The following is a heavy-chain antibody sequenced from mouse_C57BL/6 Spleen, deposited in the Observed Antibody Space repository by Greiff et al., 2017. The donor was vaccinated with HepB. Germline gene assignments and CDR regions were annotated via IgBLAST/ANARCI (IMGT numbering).Heavy chain of an antibody. D-gene: IGHD2-4*01. Sequence: VQLQQSGAELVKPGASVKMSCKASGYTFTSYWITWVKQRPGQGLEWIGDIYPGSGSTNYNEKFKSKATLTVDTSSSTAYMQLSSLTSEDSAVYYCARLDDYDGPYWYFDVWGTGTTVTVSS. CDR3: ARLDDYDGPYWYFDV. V-gene: IGHV1-55*01. J-gene: IGHJ1*03. CDR1: GYTFTSYW. CDR2: IYPGSGST.